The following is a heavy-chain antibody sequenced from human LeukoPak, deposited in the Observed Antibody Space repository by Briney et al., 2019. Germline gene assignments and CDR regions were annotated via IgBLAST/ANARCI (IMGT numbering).Heavy chain of an antibody. V-gene: IGHV3-30-3*01. CDR2: ISYDGTNK. J-gene: IGHJ4*02. CDR1: GVTFSSYV. CDR3: ARGLNYYDSSGYYYFDY. Sequence: LPGGSLRLSCAASGVTFSSYVMHWVRQAPGKGLERVAVISYDGTNKYYADSVKGRSTISRDNSKNTLYLQMNSLRAEDTAVYYCARGLNYYDSSGYYYFDYWGQGTLVTVSS. D-gene: IGHD3-22*01.